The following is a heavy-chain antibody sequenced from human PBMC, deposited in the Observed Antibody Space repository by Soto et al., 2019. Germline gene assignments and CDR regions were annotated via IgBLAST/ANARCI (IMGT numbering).Heavy chain of an antibody. CDR1: GYAFTSYA. D-gene: IGHD2-21*02. Sequence: GASAKVSCKASGYAFTSYAMHWVRQAPGQRLEWMGWINAGNGNTKYSQKFQGRVTITRDTSASTAYMELSSLRSEDTAVYYCARAWVVVTAPDYWGQGTLVTVSS. CDR3: ARAWVVVTAPDY. J-gene: IGHJ4*02. V-gene: IGHV1-3*01. CDR2: INAGNGNT.